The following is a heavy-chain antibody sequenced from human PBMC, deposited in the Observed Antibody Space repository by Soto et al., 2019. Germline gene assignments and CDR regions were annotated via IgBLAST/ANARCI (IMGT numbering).Heavy chain of an antibody. CDR2: IYYSGST. CDR1: GGSISSGDYY. V-gene: IGHV4-30-4*01. J-gene: IGHJ4*02. D-gene: IGHD3-16*02. Sequence: QVQLQESGPGLVKPSQTLSLTCTVSGGSISSGDYYWSWIRQPPGKGLEWIGYIYYSGSTYYNPSPKSRVTISXXTXKXLFSLNVSFVTAADPAVYYCAASSDYVWGSYRSIDYWGQGTLVTVSS. CDR3: AASSDYVWGSYRSIDY.